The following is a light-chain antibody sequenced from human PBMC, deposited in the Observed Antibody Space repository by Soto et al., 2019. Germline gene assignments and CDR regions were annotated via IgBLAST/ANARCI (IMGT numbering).Light chain of an antibody. CDR3: SSYTGTSTLV. V-gene: IGLV2-14*01. CDR2: DVS. CDR1: SRDVGDYDY. J-gene: IGLJ2*01. Sequence: QSALTQPASVSGSPGQSISISCTGTSRDVGDYDYVSWYQQQPGKARQLMIYDVSDHPSGVPDRFSGSKSGNTASLTISGLQSVYEADYYCSSYTGTSTLVFGGGIQVTVL.